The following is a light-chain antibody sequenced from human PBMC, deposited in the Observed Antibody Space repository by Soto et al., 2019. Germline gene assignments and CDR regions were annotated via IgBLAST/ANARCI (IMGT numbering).Light chain of an antibody. CDR2: DAS. CDR1: QPITTW. V-gene: IGKV1-5*01. CDR3: QQYTNTNNPWM. Sequence: DIRVTQSPPTLSASVGDRVTITCRASQPITTWMAWYQQKPGKAPKLLVYDASTLQSGVATRFSGSGSGTEFTLIISGLQPEDSATYYCQQYTNTNNPWMFGQETKVEI. J-gene: IGKJ1*01.